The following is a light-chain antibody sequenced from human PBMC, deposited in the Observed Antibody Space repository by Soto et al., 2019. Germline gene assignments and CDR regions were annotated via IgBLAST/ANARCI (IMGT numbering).Light chain of an antibody. J-gene: IGKJ1*01. CDR1: QSVSSY. V-gene: IGKV3-11*01. CDR3: QQRSNWLWT. CDR2: DAS. Sequence: EIVLTHSPATLSLSPGERATLSRRASQSVSSYLAWYQQKPGQAPRLLIYDASNRATGIPARFSGSGSGTDFTLTISSLEPEDFAVYYCQQRSNWLWTFGQGTKVDIK.